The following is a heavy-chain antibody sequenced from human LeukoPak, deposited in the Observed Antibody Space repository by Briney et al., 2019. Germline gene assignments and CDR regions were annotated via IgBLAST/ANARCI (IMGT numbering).Heavy chain of an antibody. J-gene: IGHJ3*02. CDR2: MYYSGSN. CDR1: GGSVSSGSYR. D-gene: IGHD1-26*01. Sequence: PSETLSLTCTVSGGSVSSGSYRWSWTRQPPGKGLEWIGYMYYSGSNNYNPSLRRRITISADTPNIQFSLKLRSVTAADTAVYCCARDLSPWDSGTPGAFDIWGQGTMVTVSS. V-gene: IGHV4-61*01. CDR3: ARDLSPWDSGTPGAFDI.